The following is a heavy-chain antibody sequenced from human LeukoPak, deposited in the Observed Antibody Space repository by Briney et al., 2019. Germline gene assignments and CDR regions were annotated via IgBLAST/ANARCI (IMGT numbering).Heavy chain of an antibody. Sequence: GGSLRLSCAASGFTVSSNYMSWVRQAPGKGLEWVSVIHSGGSTYYADSVRGRFTISRDNSKNTLYLQMNSQRAEDTAVYYCASRDRGYYYGMDVWGQGTTVTVSS. D-gene: IGHD3-10*01. J-gene: IGHJ6*02. CDR1: GFTVSSNY. CDR3: ASRDRGYYYGMDV. V-gene: IGHV3-66*01. CDR2: IHSGGST.